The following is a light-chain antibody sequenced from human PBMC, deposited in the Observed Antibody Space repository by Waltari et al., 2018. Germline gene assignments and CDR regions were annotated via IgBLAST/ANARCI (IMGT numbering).Light chain of an antibody. CDR2: EVT. CDR3: SSYADSNVL. J-gene: IGLJ2*01. V-gene: IGLV2-8*01. Sequence: QSALTQPPSASGSPGQSVTISCTGTSGDIGAYNSVSWYQQHPGRAPKLMIYEVTKRPAGVPDRFSGSRSGNTVSLTVSGLQTEDEADYYCSSYADSNVLFGGGTKLTVL. CDR1: SGDIGAYNS.